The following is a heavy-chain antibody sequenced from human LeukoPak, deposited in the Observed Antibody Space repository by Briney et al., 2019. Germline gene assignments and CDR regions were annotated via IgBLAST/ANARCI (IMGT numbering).Heavy chain of an antibody. CDR2: IYYSGST. V-gene: IGHV4-59*01. Sequence: SETLSLTCTVSGGSISSYYGSWIRQPPGKVLEWIGYIYYSGSTNYNPSLKSRVTISVDTSKNQFSLKLSSVTAADTAVYYCARVGGSRRGMDVWGQGTTVTVSS. CDR1: GGSISSYY. CDR3: ARVGGSRRGMDV. J-gene: IGHJ6*02. D-gene: IGHD1-26*01.